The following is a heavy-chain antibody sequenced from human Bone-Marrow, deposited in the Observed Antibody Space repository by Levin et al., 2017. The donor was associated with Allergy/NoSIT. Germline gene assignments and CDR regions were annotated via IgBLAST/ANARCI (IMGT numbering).Heavy chain of an antibody. Sequence: ASVKVSCRTSGYPFTSYGLSWVRQVPGQGLEWVGWITVYNGNTNSAQKVQGRVTMTTDTSTSTAYMELRSLRYDDTAIYYCARFVPLGYCSDTNCFAANDFWGQGTLVTVSS. D-gene: IGHD2-2*01. CDR1: GYPFTSYG. CDR3: ARFVPLGYCSDTNCFAANDF. CDR2: ITVYNGNT. J-gene: IGHJ4*02. V-gene: IGHV1-18*01.